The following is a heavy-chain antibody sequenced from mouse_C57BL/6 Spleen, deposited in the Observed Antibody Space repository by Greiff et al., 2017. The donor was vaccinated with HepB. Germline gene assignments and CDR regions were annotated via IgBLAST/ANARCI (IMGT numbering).Heavy chain of an antibody. J-gene: IGHJ2*01. V-gene: IGHV1-81*01. CDR3: ARGTTVVAKGTDYFDY. D-gene: IGHD1-1*01. Sequence: QVQLQQSGAELARPGASVKLSCKASGYTFTSYGISWVKQRTGQGLEWIGEIYPRSGNTYYNEKFKGKATLTADKSSSTAYMELRSLTSEDSAVYFCARGTTVVAKGTDYFDYWGQGTTLTVSS. CDR2: IYPRSGNT. CDR1: GYTFTSYG.